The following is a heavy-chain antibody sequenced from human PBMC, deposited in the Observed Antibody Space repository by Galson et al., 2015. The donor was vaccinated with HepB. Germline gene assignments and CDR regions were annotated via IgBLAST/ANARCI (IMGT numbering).Heavy chain of an antibody. CDR3: AKARRAGAAVDSAFDY. J-gene: IGHJ4*02. CDR2: ISGSGGST. CDR1: GFTFSSYA. D-gene: IGHD2-15*01. V-gene: IGHV3-23*01. Sequence: SLRLSCAASGFTFSSYAMSWVRQAPGKGLEWVSAISGSGGSTYYADSVKGRFTISRDNSKNTLYLQMNSLRAEDTAVYYCAKARRAGAAVDSAFDYWGQGTLVTVSS.